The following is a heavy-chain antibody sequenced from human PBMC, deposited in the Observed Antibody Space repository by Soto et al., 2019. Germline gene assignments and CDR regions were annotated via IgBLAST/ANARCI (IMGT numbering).Heavy chain of an antibody. V-gene: IGHV3-30*18. CDR3: AKDAYYYDSSGPHFDY. CDR1: GFTFSSYG. J-gene: IGHJ4*02. D-gene: IGHD3-22*01. CDR2: ISYDGSNK. Sequence: LRLSCAASGFTFSSYGMHWVRQAPGKGLEWVAVISYDGSNKYYADSVKGRFTISRDNSKNTLYLQMNSLRAEDTAVYYCAKDAYYYDSSGPHFDYWGQGTLVTVSS.